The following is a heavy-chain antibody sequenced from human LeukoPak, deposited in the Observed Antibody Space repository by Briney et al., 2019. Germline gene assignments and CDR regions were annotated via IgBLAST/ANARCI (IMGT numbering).Heavy chain of an antibody. Sequence: GGSLRLSCAASGFTFNSYWMSWVRQAPGKGLEWVANVKKDGSEKYYVDSVKGRFTISRDNARNSLYLHMNSLRAEDTAVYYCARDLGGYSYGSHFDYWGRGTLVTVSS. V-gene: IGHV3-7*01. J-gene: IGHJ4*02. CDR2: VKKDGSEK. CDR1: GFTFNSYW. D-gene: IGHD5-18*01. CDR3: ARDLGGYSYGSHFDY.